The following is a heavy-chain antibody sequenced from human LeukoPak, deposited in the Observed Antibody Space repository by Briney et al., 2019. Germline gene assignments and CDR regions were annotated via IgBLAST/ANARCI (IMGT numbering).Heavy chain of an antibody. V-gene: IGHV4-59*01. J-gene: IGHJ5*02. CDR2: IYYSGST. Sequence: PSETLSLTCTVSGGSISSYYWSWIRQPPGKGLEWIGYIYYSGSTNYNPSLKSRVTISVDTSKNQFSLKLSSVTAADTAVYYCARASEWFGESPWGQGTLVTVSS. D-gene: IGHD3-10*01. CDR3: ARASEWFGESP. CDR1: GGSISSYY.